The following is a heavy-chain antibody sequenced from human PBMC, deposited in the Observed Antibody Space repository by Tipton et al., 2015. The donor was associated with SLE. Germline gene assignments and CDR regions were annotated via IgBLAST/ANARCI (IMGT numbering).Heavy chain of an antibody. Sequence: SLRLSCTASGFTFDDYGMNWVRQAPGKGLEWVSGINWNGGSTGYADSVKGRFTISRDDAKNSLYLQMNSLRAEDTALYYCAREGVTPYDAFDIWGQGTMVTVSS. CDR2: INWNGGST. V-gene: IGHV3-20*04. J-gene: IGHJ3*02. D-gene: IGHD2-21*02. CDR1: GFTFDDYG. CDR3: AREGVTPYDAFDI.